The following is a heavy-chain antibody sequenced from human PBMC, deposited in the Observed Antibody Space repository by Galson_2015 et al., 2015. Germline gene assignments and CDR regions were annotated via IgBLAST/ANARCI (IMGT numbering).Heavy chain of an antibody. CDR2: IYHSGST. CDR3: ASSCGGDCYAYYYYGMDV. V-gene: IGHV4-38-2*01. J-gene: IGHJ6*02. CDR1: GYSISSGYY. D-gene: IGHD2-21*02. Sequence: SETLSLTCAVSGYSISSGYYWGWIRQPPGKGLEWIGSIYHSGSTYYNPSLKSRVTISVDTPKNQFSLKLSSVTAADTAVYYCASSCGGDCYAYYYYGMDVWGQGTTVTVSS.